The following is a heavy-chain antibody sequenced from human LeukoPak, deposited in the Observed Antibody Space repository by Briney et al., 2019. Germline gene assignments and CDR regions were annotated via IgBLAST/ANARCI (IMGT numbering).Heavy chain of an antibody. D-gene: IGHD2-2*01. J-gene: IGHJ4*02. CDR3: ARFTSSFDY. CDR1: GYSFTTYW. V-gene: IGHV5-51*01. CDR2: IYPGDSAT. Sequence: GESLKISCKVYGYSFTTYWIGWVRQMPGKGLEWMGIIYPGDSATRYSPSFQGQVTISADKSISTAYLQWSSLKASDTAVYYCARFTSSFDYWGQGTLVTVSS.